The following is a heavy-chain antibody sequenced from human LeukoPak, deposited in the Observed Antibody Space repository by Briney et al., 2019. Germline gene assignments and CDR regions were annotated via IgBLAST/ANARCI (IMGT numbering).Heavy chain of an antibody. D-gene: IGHD5-18*01. CDR3: ARAGIQRDAFDI. Sequence: SETLSLTCTVSGGSISSGGYYWSWIRQHPGKGLEWIGYIYYSGSTYYNPSLKSRVTISVDTSKNQFSLKLSSVTAADTAVYYCARAGIQRDAFDIWGQGTMVTVSS. V-gene: IGHV4-31*03. J-gene: IGHJ3*02. CDR1: GGSISSGGYY. CDR2: IYYSGST.